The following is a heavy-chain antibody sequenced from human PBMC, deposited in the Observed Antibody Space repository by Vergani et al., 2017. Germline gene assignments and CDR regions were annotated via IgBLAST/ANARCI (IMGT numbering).Heavy chain of an antibody. D-gene: IGHD2-15*01. CDR1: GFTFSSYG. V-gene: IGHV3-30*02. Sequence: QVHLVESGGGVVQPGRSLRLSCAASGFTFSSYGMHWVRQAPGKGLEWVAFIRYDGSNKYYADSVKGRFTISRDNSKNTLYLQMNSLRAEDTAVYYCAKDPGYCSGGSCSGYWGQGTLVTVSS. J-gene: IGHJ4*02. CDR2: IRYDGSNK. CDR3: AKDPGYCSGGSCSGY.